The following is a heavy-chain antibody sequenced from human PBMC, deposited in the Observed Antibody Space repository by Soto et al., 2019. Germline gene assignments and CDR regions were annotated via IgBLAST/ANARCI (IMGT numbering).Heavy chain of an antibody. Sequence: SETLSLTCTVSGGSISSGDYYWSWIRQPPGKGLEWIGYIYYSGSTYYNPSLKSRVTISVDTSKNQFSLKLSSVTAADTAVYYCARAIPWGQLPLYYYCGMDVWGQGTTVTVSS. CDR1: GGSISSGDYY. J-gene: IGHJ6*02. D-gene: IGHD2-2*01. V-gene: IGHV4-30-4*01. CDR3: ARAIPWGQLPLYYYCGMDV. CDR2: IYYSGST.